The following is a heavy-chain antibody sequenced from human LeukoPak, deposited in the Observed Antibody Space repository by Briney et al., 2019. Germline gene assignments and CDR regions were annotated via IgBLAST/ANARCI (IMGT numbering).Heavy chain of an antibody. Sequence: SGGSLRLSCAASGFTFSSYAMHWVRQAPGKGLEWVAVISYDGSNKYYADSVKGRFTISRDNSKNTLYLQMNSLRAEDTAVYYCARDTTYCSGGSCYALLDYWGQGTLVTVSS. CDR2: ISYDGSNK. J-gene: IGHJ4*02. CDR3: ARDTTYCSGGSCYALLDY. D-gene: IGHD2-15*01. CDR1: GFTFSSYA. V-gene: IGHV3-30-3*01.